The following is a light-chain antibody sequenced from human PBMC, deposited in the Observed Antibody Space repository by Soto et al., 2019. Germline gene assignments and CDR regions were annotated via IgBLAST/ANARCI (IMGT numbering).Light chain of an antibody. CDR3: QHYNSSPPGYT. V-gene: IGKV3-20*01. J-gene: IGKJ2*01. CDR1: QTVSSSY. CDR2: GAS. Sequence: EIVLTQSPGTLSLSPGDSVTLSCRASQTVSSSYLAWYQQRPGQAPRLLIYGASSRATGIPGRFSGSGSGTDFTLTISRLEPEDFAVYYCQHYNSSPPGYTFGQGTKLEIK.